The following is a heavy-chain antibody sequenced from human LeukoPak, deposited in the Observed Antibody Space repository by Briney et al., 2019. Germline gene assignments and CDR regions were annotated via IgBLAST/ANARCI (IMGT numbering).Heavy chain of an antibody. J-gene: IGHJ4*02. CDR1: GGSISSYY. V-gene: IGHV4-59*08. D-gene: IGHD3-22*01. CDR2: IYYSGST. CDR3: ARGDYYDTMAFDY. Sequence: PSETLSLTCTVSGGSISSYYWSWIRQPPGKGLEWIGYIYYSGSTNYNPSLKSRVTISVDTSKNQFSPKLSSVTAADTAVYYCARGDYYDTMAFDYWGQGTLVTVSS.